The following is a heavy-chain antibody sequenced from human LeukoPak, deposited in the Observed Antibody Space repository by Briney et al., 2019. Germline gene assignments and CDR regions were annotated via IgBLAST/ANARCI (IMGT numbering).Heavy chain of an antibody. D-gene: IGHD5-18*01. CDR1: GGSISSYY. Sequence: ASETLSLTCTVSGGSISSYYWSWIRQPPGKGLEWIGYIYYSGSTNYNPSLKSRVTISVDTSKNQFSLKLSSVTAADTAVYYCARDTAMVPNWFDPWGQGTLVTVSS. CDR2: IYYSGST. V-gene: IGHV4-59*12. J-gene: IGHJ5*02. CDR3: ARDTAMVPNWFDP.